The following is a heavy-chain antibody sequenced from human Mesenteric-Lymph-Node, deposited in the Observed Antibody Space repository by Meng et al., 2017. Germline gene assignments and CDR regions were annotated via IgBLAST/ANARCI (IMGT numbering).Heavy chain of an antibody. CDR3: AKGRDIVATIAFDY. J-gene: IGHJ4*02. D-gene: IGHD5-12*01. CDR2: ISGSGGST. CDR1: GFTFSSYA. V-gene: IGHV3-23*01. Sequence: GESLKIPCAASGFTFSSYAMSWVRQAPGKGLEWVSAISGSGGSTYYADSVKGRFTISRDNSKNTLYLQMNSLRAEDTAVYYCAKGRDIVATIAFDYWGQGTLVTVSS.